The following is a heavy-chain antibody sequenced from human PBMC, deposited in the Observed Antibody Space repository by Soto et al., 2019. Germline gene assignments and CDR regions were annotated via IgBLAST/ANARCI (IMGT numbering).Heavy chain of an antibody. CDR3: ARAASSGWYEADYFDC. Sequence: EVQLVESGGGLVKPGGSLRLSCAASGFTFNTYSMNWVRQAPGKGLEWVSSISPSSTYIYYADSVKGRFTVSRDNANKSLYLQMKSLRVEDTGVYYCARAASSGWYEADYFDCWGQGILVTVSS. CDR1: GFTFNTYS. J-gene: IGHJ4*02. V-gene: IGHV3-21*01. D-gene: IGHD6-19*01. CDR2: ISPSSTYI.